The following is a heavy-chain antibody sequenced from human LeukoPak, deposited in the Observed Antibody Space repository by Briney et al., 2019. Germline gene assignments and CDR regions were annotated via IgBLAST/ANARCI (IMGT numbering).Heavy chain of an antibody. Sequence: PSETLSLTCAVYGGSFSGYYWSWIRQPPGKGLEWIGEINHSGSSNYNPSLKSPLTISVDTSKNQFSLKLSSVTAADTAVYYCARAQFTKDFDYWGQGTLVTVSS. CDR1: GGSFSGYY. CDR2: INHSGSS. CDR3: ARAQFTKDFDY. J-gene: IGHJ4*02. D-gene: IGHD2-2*01. V-gene: IGHV4-34*01.